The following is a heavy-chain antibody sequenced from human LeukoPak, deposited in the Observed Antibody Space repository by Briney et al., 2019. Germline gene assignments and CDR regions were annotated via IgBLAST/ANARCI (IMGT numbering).Heavy chain of an antibody. V-gene: IGHV3-21*01. Sequence: GGSLRLSCAASGFTFSSYTMNWVRQAPGKGLEWVSSISSSSSYIYFADSVKGRFTSSRDNAKNSLYLQMNSLRAEDTAAYYCARDRDGSGWHDYWGQGTLVTVSS. CDR2: ISSSSSYI. CDR1: GFTFSSYT. J-gene: IGHJ4*02. CDR3: ARDRDGSGWHDY. D-gene: IGHD6-19*01.